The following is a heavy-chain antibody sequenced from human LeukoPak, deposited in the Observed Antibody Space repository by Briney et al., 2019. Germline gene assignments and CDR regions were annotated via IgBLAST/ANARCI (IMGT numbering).Heavy chain of an antibody. CDR2: ISGSGSAT. D-gene: IGHD7-27*01. Sequence: PGGSLRLSCAASGFTFSSYAMTWIRQAPGKGLEWVSSISGSGSATYYADSVKGRFTISRDKSKNPLYLQMNSLRAEDTAVYYCAKDFNGGGYWGQGTLVTVSS. J-gene: IGHJ4*02. CDR1: GFTFSSYA. V-gene: IGHV3-23*01. CDR3: AKDFNGGGY.